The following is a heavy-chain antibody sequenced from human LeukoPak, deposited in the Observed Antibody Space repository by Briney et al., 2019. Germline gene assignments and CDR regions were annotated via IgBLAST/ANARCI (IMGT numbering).Heavy chain of an antibody. CDR1: GFTFSNYA. CDR2: ISGSAGST. J-gene: IGHJ3*02. CDR3: AKLLRGIPDAFDI. V-gene: IGHV3-23*01. D-gene: IGHD1-26*01. Sequence: PGGSLRLSCAASGFTFSNYAMSWVRQAPGKGLEWVSTISGSAGSTYFADSVKGRFTISRDNSKNTLYLQMNSLRAEDTALYYCAKLLRGIPDAFDIWGQGTMVTVSS.